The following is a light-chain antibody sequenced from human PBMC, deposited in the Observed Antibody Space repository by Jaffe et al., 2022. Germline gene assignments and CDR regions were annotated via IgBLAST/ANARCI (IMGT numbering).Light chain of an antibody. Sequence: DIQMTQSPSSVSASVGDRVAITCRASQNINTWLAWYQQKPGKAPDLLIYAASSLQSGVPSRFSGSGSGTDFTLTINSLQPEDFATYYCQQANSFPQTFGQGTKVEIK. V-gene: IGKV1-12*01. J-gene: IGKJ1*01. CDR2: AAS. CDR3: QQANSFPQT. CDR1: QNINTW.